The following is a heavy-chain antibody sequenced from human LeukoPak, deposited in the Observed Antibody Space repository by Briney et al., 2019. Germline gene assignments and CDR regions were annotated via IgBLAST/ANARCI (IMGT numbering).Heavy chain of an antibody. CDR2: INHSGST. Sequence: TASETLSLTCAVYGGSFSGYYWSWIRQPPGKGLEWLGEINHSGSTNYNPSLKSRVTISVDTSKNQFSLKLSSVTAADTAVYYCARGQEQQLVSDDGMDVWGQGTTVTVSS. J-gene: IGHJ6*02. CDR1: GGSFSGYY. D-gene: IGHD6-13*01. V-gene: IGHV4-34*01. CDR3: ARGQEQQLVSDDGMDV.